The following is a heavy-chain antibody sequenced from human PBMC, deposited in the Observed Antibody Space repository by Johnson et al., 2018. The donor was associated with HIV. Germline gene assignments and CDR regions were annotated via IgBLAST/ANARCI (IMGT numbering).Heavy chain of an antibody. D-gene: IGHD4-11*01. J-gene: IGHJ3*02. CDR1: GFTFDDYA. V-gene: IGHV3-9*01. CDR3: AKDMASDYTHAFDI. Sequence: VQLVESGGGVVQPGRSLRLSCAASGFTFDDYAMHWVRQGPGKGLEWVSGISWDSGNIGYADSVKGRFSISRDSAKNSLYLQMNSLRAEDTALYYCAKDMASDYTHAFDIWGQGTMVTVSS. CDR2: ISWDSGNI.